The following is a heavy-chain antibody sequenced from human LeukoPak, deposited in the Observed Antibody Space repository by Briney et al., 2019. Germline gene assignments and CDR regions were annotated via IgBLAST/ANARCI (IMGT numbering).Heavy chain of an antibody. V-gene: IGHV6-1*01. CDR3: ARGTMIVVVKEDY. Sequence: SQTLSLTCAISGDSVSSNSAACNWIRQSPSRCLEWLGRTYYRSKWNNDYAVSVKSRITINPDTSKNQFSLQLNSVTPEDTAVYYCARGTMIVVVKEDYWGQGTLVTVSS. CDR2: TYYRSKWNN. D-gene: IGHD3-22*01. CDR1: GDSVSSNSAA. J-gene: IGHJ4*02.